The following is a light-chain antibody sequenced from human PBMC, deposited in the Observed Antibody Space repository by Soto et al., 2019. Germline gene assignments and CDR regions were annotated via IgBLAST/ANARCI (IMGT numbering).Light chain of an antibody. Sequence: QPVLTQSPSASASLGASVKLTCTLGSIHMNYAIAWHQQLPEQGPRFLMKVNTDGSYDKGDGIPDRFSGSRSGPERYLIISSLQSDDEADYYCQSWGSGLRVFGGGTKLTVL. CDR2: VNTDGSY. J-gene: IGLJ3*02. V-gene: IGLV4-69*01. CDR1: SIHMNYA. CDR3: QSWGSGLRV.